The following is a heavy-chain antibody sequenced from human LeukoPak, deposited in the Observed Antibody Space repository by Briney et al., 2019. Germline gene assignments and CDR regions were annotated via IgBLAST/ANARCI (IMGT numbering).Heavy chain of an antibody. Sequence: SETLSLTCAVSGSSISSSNWWSWVRQPPGKGLEWIGEIYHSGSTNYNPSLKSRVTISVDKSKNQFSLKLSSVTAADTAVYYCARERGKSDIVVVGGYYFDYWGQGTLVTVSS. CDR3: ARERGKSDIVVVGGYYFDY. J-gene: IGHJ4*02. CDR1: GSSISSSNW. V-gene: IGHV4-4*02. CDR2: IYHSGST. D-gene: IGHD2-15*01.